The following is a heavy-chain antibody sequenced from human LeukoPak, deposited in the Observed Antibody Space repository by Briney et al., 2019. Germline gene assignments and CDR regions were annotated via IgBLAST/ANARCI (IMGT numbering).Heavy chain of an antibody. CDR2: ISTGTYI. J-gene: IGHJ4*02. CDR3: ARDLGGYGDYGTNFDY. Sequence: GGSLRLSCVASGFTFSRFELNWVRQAPGKGLEWVSHISTGTYIAYADSVKGRFTISRDNAKKSLYLQMNSLRAEDTAVYYCARDLGGYGDYGTNFDYWGQGTLVTVSS. V-gene: IGHV3-48*03. D-gene: IGHD4-17*01. CDR1: GFTFSRFE.